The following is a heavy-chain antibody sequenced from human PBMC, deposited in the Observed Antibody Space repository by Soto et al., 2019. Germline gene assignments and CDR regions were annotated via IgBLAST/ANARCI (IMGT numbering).Heavy chain of an antibody. CDR2: IYHSGST. CDR3: AREVRLRFLEWPYNWFDP. Sequence: SETLSLTCAVSGYSISSGYYWGWIRQPPGKGLEWIGSIYHSGSTYYNPSLKSRVTISVDTSKNQFSLKLSSETAADTAVYYCAREVRLRFLEWPYNWFDPWGQGTLVTVSS. J-gene: IGHJ5*02. CDR1: GYSISSGYY. V-gene: IGHV4-38-2*02. D-gene: IGHD3-3*01.